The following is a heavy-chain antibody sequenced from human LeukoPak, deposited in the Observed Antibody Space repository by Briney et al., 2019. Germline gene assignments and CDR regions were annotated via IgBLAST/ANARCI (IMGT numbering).Heavy chain of an antibody. CDR3: ASPSCDSTSCYGWFDP. V-gene: IGHV1-2*02. J-gene: IGHJ5*02. CDR2: INPNSGGT. D-gene: IGHD2-2*01. Sequence: GASVKVSCKASGYTFTGYCMHWVRQAPGQGLEWMGWINPNSGGTNYAQKFQGRVTMTRDTSISTAYMELSRLRSDDTAVYYCASPSCDSTSCYGWFDPWGQGTLVTVSS. CDR1: GYTFTGYC.